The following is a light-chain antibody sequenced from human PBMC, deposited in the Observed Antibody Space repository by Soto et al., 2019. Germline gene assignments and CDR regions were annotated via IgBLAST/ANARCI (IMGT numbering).Light chain of an antibody. CDR1: QSISSW. Sequence: DIQMTQSPSTLSGSVGDRVTITCRASQSISSWLAWYQQKPGKAPKLLIYDASSLESGVPSRFSGSGSGTEFTLTISSLQPDDFATYYCRQYNSYPITFGQGTRLEIK. V-gene: IGKV1-5*01. CDR3: RQYNSYPIT. CDR2: DAS. J-gene: IGKJ5*01.